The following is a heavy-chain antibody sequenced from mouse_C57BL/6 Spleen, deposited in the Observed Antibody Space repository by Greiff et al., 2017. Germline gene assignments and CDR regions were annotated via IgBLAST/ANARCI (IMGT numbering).Heavy chain of an antibody. V-gene: IGHV1-55*01. D-gene: IGHD2-12*01. J-gene: IGHJ4*01. CDR3: ASREPYYSDSEAMDY. Sequence: QVQLQQPGAELVKPGASVKMSCKASGYTFTSYWITWVKQRPGQGLEWIGDIYPGSGSTNYNEKFKSKATLTVDTSSSTAYMQLSGLTSEDSAVYYCASREPYYSDSEAMDYWGQGTSVTVSS. CDR1: GYTFTSYW. CDR2: IYPGSGST.